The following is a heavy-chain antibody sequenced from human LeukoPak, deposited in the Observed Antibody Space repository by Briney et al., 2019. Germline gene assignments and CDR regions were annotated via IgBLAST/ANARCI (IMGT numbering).Heavy chain of an antibody. D-gene: IGHD3-22*01. J-gene: IGHJ4*02. CDR2: IRSKAYGGTT. V-gene: IGHV3-49*04. CDR1: GFTFSSYE. Sequence: GGSLRLSCAASGFTFSSYEMNWVRQAPGKGLEWVGFIRSKAYGGTTEYAASVKGRFTISRDDSKSIAYLQMNSLKTEDTAVYYCTRGKYYDSSGYNYWGQGTLVTVSS. CDR3: TRGKYYDSSGYNY.